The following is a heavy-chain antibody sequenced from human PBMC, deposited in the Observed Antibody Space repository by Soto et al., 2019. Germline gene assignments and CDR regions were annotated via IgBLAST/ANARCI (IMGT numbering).Heavy chain of an antibody. J-gene: IGHJ5*02. V-gene: IGHV4-59*01. CDR3: ARDAGTRGWFDP. Sequence: ETLSLTCTVSGGSISSYYWSWIRQPPGKGLEWIGYIYNSGSTNYNPSLKSRVTISVDTSKNQFSLKLTSVTAADTAVYFCARDAGTRGWFDPWGQGTPVTVSS. CDR1: GGSISSYY. CDR2: IYNSGST. D-gene: IGHD3-10*01.